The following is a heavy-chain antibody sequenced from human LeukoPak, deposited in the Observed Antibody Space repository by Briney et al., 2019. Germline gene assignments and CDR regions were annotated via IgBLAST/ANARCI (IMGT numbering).Heavy chain of an antibody. Sequence: PGGSLRLSCAASGFTFSSYVMSWVRQAPGKGLEWVSFITPNADRTSYADSVEGRFTISRDNPRNTLYMQMNSLRDEDTAVCYCAIMHGYYDGSGYWVQWGQGTLVTVSS. CDR2: ITPNADRT. CDR3: AIMHGYYDGSGYWVQ. D-gene: IGHD3-22*01. CDR1: GFTFSSYV. J-gene: IGHJ4*02. V-gene: IGHV3-23*01.